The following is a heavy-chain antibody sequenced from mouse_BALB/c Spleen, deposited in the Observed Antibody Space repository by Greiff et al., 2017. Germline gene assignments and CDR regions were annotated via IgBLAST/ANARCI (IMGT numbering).Heavy chain of an antibody. D-gene: IGHD1-1*01. CDR1: GYTFTSYV. J-gene: IGHJ2*01. V-gene: IGHV1-14*01. Sequence: EVQLQQSGPELVKPGASVKMSCKASGYTFTSYVMHWVKQKPGQGLEWIGYINPYNDGTKYNEKFKGKATLTSDKSSSTAYMELSSLTSEDSAVYYCARENASGDGSSYFDYWGQGTTLTVSS. CDR3: ARENASGDGSSYFDY. CDR2: INPYNDGT.